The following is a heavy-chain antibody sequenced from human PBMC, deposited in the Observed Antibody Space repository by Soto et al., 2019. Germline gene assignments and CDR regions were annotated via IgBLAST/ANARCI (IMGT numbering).Heavy chain of an antibody. Sequence: PGGALRLSCLVSGFIFRIYSVNWVRQAPGKGLEWISYISSDSGTIYYADSLKGRFTISRDNGKNSLYLQMNSLSDEDTAVYYCARGRLWSFDFWGQGTLVTVSS. CDR3: ARGRLWSFDF. D-gene: IGHD3-10*01. CDR2: ISSDSGTI. CDR1: GFIFRIYS. V-gene: IGHV3-48*02. J-gene: IGHJ4*02.